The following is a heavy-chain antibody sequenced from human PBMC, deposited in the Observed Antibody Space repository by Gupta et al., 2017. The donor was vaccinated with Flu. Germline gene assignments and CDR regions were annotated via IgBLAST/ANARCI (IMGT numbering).Heavy chain of an antibody. Sequence: QITLKASGPTLVKPTQALTLTCTFSVFSLTTRGVGVAWIRRTPGKALEWLALIYWDDEKRYTASLKTRLNISNDTTKNHVVLTVTDMDPVDTAMYFCARYWSAVDCYTEELDPWGQGTLVTVSA. J-gene: IGHJ5*02. CDR1: VFSLTTRGVG. D-gene: IGHD2-2*02. CDR2: IYWDDEK. V-gene: IGHV2-5*02. CDR3: ARYWSAVDCYTEELDP.